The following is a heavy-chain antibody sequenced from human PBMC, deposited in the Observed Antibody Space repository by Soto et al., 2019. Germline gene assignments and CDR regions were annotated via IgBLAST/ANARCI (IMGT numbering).Heavy chain of an antibody. J-gene: IGHJ5*02. CDR3: ARGGIVVVVAATPPDWFDP. CDR1: GASISSGGYY. CDR2: IYYSGST. D-gene: IGHD2-15*01. Sequence: PSETLSLTCTVAGASISSGGYYLSWIRQHPGKGLEWIGYIYYSGSTYYNPSLKSRVTISVDTSKNQFSLKLSSVTAADTAVYYCARGGIVVVVAATPPDWFDPWGQGTLVTVSS. V-gene: IGHV4-31*03.